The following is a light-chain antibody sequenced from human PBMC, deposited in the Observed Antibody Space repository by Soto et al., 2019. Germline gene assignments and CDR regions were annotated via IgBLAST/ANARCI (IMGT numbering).Light chain of an antibody. Sequence: QSALTQPASVSGSPGQSITISCTGTNSDIGTYNYVSWYQQHPGKAPELMIYEVSNRPSGVSNRFSGSKSGNTASLTISGLQAEDEADYYCNSYTSSGTVVFGGGTQLTVL. V-gene: IGLV2-14*01. J-gene: IGLJ2*01. CDR2: EVS. CDR1: NSDIGTYNY. CDR3: NSYTSSGTVV.